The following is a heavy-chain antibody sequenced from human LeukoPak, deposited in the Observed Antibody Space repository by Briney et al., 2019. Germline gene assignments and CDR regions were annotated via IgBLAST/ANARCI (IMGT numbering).Heavy chain of an antibody. CDR1: GFSFSSYD. Sequence: GRSLRLSCASSGFSFSSYDMNWVRQPPTKGLEWVSKISCSGSTINYADSVKGRFTTSRDNAKNSLYLQTNSLRAEDTAVYYCARGLYLYGSAAARFDYWGEGTLVTVSS. D-gene: IGHD2-2*02. CDR3: ARGLYLYGSAAARFDY. CDR2: ISCSGSTI. J-gene: IGHJ4*02. V-gene: IGHV3-48*03.